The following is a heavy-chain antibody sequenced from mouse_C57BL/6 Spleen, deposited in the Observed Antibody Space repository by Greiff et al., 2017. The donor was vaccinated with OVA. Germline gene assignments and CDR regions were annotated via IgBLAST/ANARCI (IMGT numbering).Heavy chain of an antibody. V-gene: IGHV6-6*01. J-gene: IGHJ2*01. CDR3: VRRDGSHYFDD. D-gene: IGHD1-1*01. Sequence: EVKLLQSGGGLVQPGGSMTLSCAASGFTFSDAWMDWVRQSPEKGLEWVAEITNKANNHATYSAESVERRFTISGDDSKSSDYLQMNSLRQEDAGIYYCVRRDGSHYFDDWGKGTTLTVSS. CDR1: GFTFSDAW. CDR2: ITNKANNHAT.